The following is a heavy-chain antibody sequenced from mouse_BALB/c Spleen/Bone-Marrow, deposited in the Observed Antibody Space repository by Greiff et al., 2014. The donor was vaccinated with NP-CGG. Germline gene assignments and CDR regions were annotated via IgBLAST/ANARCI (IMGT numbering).Heavy chain of an antibody. D-gene: IGHD1-1*01. CDR3: ARKWPYYYGSWGDAMDY. J-gene: IGHJ4*01. Sequence: QVQLQQSGAELMKPGASVKISCKASGYTFSNYWIEWVKQRPGRGLEWIGEILPGSGGTNYNDKFKVKATFTADTSSNTAYMQLSSLTSEDSAVYYGARKWPYYYGSWGDAMDYWGQGTSVTVSS. CDR1: GYTFSNYW. V-gene: IGHV1-9*01. CDR2: ILPGSGGT.